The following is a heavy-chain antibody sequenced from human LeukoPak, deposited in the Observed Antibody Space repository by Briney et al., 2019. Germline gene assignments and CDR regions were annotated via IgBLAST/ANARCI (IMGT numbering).Heavy chain of an antibody. CDR3: ARRAIFCSSTSCYASGYFDY. CDR1: GYSFTSYW. Sequence: GESLKISCKGSGYSFTSYWIGWVRQMPGKGLEWMGIIYPGDSDTRYSPSFQGQVTISADKPISTAYLQWSSLKASDTAMYYCARRAIFCSSTSCYASGYFDYWGQGTLVTVSS. D-gene: IGHD2-2*01. J-gene: IGHJ4*02. V-gene: IGHV5-51*01. CDR2: IYPGDSDT.